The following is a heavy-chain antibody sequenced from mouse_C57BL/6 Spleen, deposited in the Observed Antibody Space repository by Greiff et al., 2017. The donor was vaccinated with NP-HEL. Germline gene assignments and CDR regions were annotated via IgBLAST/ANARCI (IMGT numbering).Heavy chain of an antibody. J-gene: IGHJ4*01. CDR3: AREYYCSGYVEAMDY. CDR1: GFNIKNTY. CDR2: IDPANGNT. D-gene: IGHD1-1*01. V-gene: IGHV14-3*01. Sequence: EVQLQQSVAELVRPGASVKLSCTASGFNIKNTYMHWVKQRPEQGLEWIGRIDPANGNTKYAPNFQGKATITADTSSNTAYLQLSSLTCEDTAIYCGAREYYCSGYVEAMDYWGQGTSVTVSS.